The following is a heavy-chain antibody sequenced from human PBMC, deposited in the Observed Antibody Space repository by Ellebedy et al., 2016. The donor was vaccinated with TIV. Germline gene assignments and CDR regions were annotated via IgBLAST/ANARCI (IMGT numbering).Heavy chain of an antibody. D-gene: IGHD3-22*01. CDR3: ARHGPQWFDAFDL. V-gene: IGHV4-4*07. CDR1: GGSISGYF. CDR2: LYPTGTI. J-gene: IGHJ3*01. Sequence: SETLSLTCAVSGGSISGYFWTWLRQPAGKGLEWIGRLYPTGTITYNPSLESRVTMSRDTFKDQFFLKLTSVTAADTAVYYCARHGPQWFDAFDLWGLGTLVTVSS.